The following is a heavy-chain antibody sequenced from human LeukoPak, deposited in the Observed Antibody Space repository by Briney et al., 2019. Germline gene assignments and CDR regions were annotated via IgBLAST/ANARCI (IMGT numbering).Heavy chain of an antibody. CDR1: GYTFTGYY. Sequence: ASVKVSCKASGYTFTGYYMHWVRQAPGQGLEWMGWINPNSGGTNYAQKFQGRVTMTRDTSISTAYMELSSLRSEDTAVYYCARPRGGYSYGYGYYFDYWGQGTLVTVSS. D-gene: IGHD5-18*01. J-gene: IGHJ4*02. V-gene: IGHV1-2*02. CDR2: INPNSGGT. CDR3: ARPRGGYSYGYGYYFDY.